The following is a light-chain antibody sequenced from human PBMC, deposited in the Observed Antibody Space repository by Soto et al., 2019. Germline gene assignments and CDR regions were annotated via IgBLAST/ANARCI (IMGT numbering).Light chain of an antibody. J-gene: IGKJ1*01. CDR1: QTISSW. V-gene: IGKV1-5*01. CDR2: DVS. Sequence: DIQMTQSPSTLSASVGDRVTITCRASQTISSWLAWYQQKPGKAPKLLIFDVSSLESGVPSRFSGSGSGTEFTLTISSLRPDDSATYYCQQYNTFWTFGQGTKVDIK. CDR3: QQYNTFWT.